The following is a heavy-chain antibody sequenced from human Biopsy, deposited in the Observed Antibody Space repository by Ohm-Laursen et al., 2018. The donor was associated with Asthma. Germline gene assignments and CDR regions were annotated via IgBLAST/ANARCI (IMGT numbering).Heavy chain of an antibody. D-gene: IGHD3-22*01. CDR3: AKRRGYYDSSGKGDETFDY. V-gene: IGHV3-30*18. Sequence: SLRLSCAATGFTFSSYGMHWVRQAPGKGLEWVAVISYDGSNKYYADSVKGRFTISRDNSKNTLYLQMNSLRAEDTAVYYCAKRRGYYDSSGKGDETFDYWGQGTLVTVSS. CDR2: ISYDGSNK. J-gene: IGHJ4*02. CDR1: GFTFSSYG.